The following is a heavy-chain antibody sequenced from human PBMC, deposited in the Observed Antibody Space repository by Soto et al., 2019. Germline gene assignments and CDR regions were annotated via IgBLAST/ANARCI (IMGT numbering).Heavy chain of an antibody. D-gene: IGHD6-13*01. CDR1: GGSFSGYY. CDR2: INQSGST. CDR3: ARVPKVAAGIQIDAFDI. V-gene: IGHV4-34*01. J-gene: IGHJ3*02. Sequence: SETLSLTCAVYGGSFSGYYWSWIRQPPGKGLEWIGEINQSGSTNYNPSLKSRVTISVDTSKNQFSLKLSSVTAADTAVYYCARVPKVAAGIQIDAFDIWGQGTMVTVSS.